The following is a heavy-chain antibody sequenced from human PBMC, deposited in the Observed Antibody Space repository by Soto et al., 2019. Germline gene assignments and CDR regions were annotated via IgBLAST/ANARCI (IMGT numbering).Heavy chain of an antibody. CDR2: IKQDGSEK. J-gene: IGHJ6*02. Sequence: EVQLVESGGGLVQPGGSLRLSCAASGFTFSSFWMSWVRQAPGKGLEWVANIKQDGSEKYYVVSVKGRFTISRDHAKNSLYLQMNRLRAEHTAVYYCARSTAPEELGQLVRYYYYGMDGWGQGTTVTVSS. D-gene: IGHD6-13*01. CDR3: ARSTAPEELGQLVRYYYYGMDG. V-gene: IGHV3-7*03. CDR1: GFTFSSFW.